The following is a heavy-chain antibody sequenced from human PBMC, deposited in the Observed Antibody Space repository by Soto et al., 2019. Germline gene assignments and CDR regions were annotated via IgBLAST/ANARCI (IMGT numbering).Heavy chain of an antibody. CDR1: GFTFDDYA. CDR3: AKDMIWHSSSWGAMYFDY. J-gene: IGHJ4*02. V-gene: IGHV3-9*01. Sequence: EVQLVESGGGLVQPGRSLRLSCAASGFTFDDYAMHWVRQAPGKGLEWVSGISWSSGSIGYADSVKGRVTISRDNAKTSLYLQMTSLRAEDTALYYFAKDMIWHSSSWGAMYFDYWGQGTLVTVSS. D-gene: IGHD6-6*01. CDR2: ISWSSGSI.